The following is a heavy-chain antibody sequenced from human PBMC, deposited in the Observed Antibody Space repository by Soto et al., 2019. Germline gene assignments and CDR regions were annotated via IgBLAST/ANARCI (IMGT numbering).Heavy chain of an antibody. CDR1: GGSTSSGGYS. D-gene: IGHD3-10*01. V-gene: IGHV4-30-2*01. CDR3: ARGPITVSRWYYGMDV. Sequence: ASETLSLTCAVSGGSTSSGGYSWSWIRQPPGKGLEWIGYIYHSGSTYYNPSLKSRVTISVDRSKNQFSLKLSSVTAADTAVYYCARGPITVSRWYYGMDVWGQGTTVTSP. CDR2: IYHSGST. J-gene: IGHJ6*02.